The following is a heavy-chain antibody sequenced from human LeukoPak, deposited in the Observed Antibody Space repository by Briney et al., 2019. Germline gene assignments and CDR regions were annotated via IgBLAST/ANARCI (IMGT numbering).Heavy chain of an antibody. J-gene: IGHJ3*02. V-gene: IGHV1-18*04. D-gene: IGHD2-2*01. CDR1: GYTFTSYG. Sequence: ASVKVSCKASGYTFTSYGISWVRQAPGQGLEWMGWISAYNGNTNYAQRLQGRVTMTTDTSTSTAYMELRSLRSDDTAVYYCARDGYQLLLDAFDIWGQGTMVTVSS. CDR2: ISAYNGNT. CDR3: ARDGYQLLLDAFDI.